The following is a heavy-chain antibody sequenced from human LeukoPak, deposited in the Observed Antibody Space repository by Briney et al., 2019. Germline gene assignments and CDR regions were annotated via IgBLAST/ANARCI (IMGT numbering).Heavy chain of an antibody. CDR1: GYTFTRYD. V-gene: IGHV1-8*01. CDR2: MNPNSGNT. D-gene: IGHD2-15*01. J-gene: IGHJ5*02. CDR3: ARGLAYCSGGSCSWFDP. Sequence: ASVKVSCKASGYTFTRYDINWVRQATGQGLEWMGWMNPNSGNTGYAQKFQGRVTMTRNTSISTAYMELSSLRSGDTAVYYCARGLAYCSGGSCSWFDPWGQGTLVTVSS.